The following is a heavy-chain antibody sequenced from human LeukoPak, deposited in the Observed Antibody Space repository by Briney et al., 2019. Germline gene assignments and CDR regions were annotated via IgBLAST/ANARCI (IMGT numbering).Heavy chain of an antibody. CDR2: IYYSGST. CDR3: TMVRGDGAIAVSFDI. CDR1: GGSISSSSYY. V-gene: IGHV4-39*01. D-gene: IGHD3-10*01. J-gene: IGHJ3*02. Sequence: SETLSLTCTVSGGSISSSSYYWGWIRQPPGKGLEWIGSIYYSGSTYYNPSLKSRVTISVDTSKNQFSLKLSSVTAADTAVYYCTMVRGDGAIAVSFDIWGQGAMVTVSS.